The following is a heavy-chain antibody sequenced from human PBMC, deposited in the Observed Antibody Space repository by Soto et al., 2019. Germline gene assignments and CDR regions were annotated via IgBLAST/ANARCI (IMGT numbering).Heavy chain of an antibody. D-gene: IGHD5-18*01. CDR2: IIPIFGTA. CDR1: GGTFSSYA. J-gene: IGHJ6*02. Sequence: QVQLVQSGAEVKKPGSSVKVSCKASGGTFSSYAISWVRQAPGQGLEWMGGIIPIFGTANYAQKFQGRVTITADESTSTAYMELSSLRSEDTAVYYCARGLDTQLPGYYYYYGMDVWGQGTTVTVSS. V-gene: IGHV1-69*01. CDR3: ARGLDTQLPGYYYYYGMDV.